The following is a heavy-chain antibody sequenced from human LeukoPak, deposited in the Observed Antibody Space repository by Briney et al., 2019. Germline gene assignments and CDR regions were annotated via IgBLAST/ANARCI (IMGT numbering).Heavy chain of an antibody. CDR3: ARGNGTTTVVTPFDY. V-gene: IGHV4-39*07. J-gene: IGHJ4*02. D-gene: IGHD4-23*01. CDR2: IYYSGST. Sequence: PSETLSLTCTVSGGSISSSSYYWGWIRQPPGKGLEWIGSIYYSGSTYYNPSLKSRVTISVDTSKNQFSLKLSSVTAADTAVYYCARGNGTTTVVTPFDYWGQGTLVTVSS. CDR1: GGSISSSSYY.